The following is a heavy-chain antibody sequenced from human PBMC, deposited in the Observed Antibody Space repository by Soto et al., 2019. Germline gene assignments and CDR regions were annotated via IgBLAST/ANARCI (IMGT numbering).Heavy chain of an antibody. D-gene: IGHD3-10*01. CDR3: IGSFPF. CDR1: GFPFGNFL. J-gene: IGHJ4*02. V-gene: IGHV3-49*03. Sequence: EVYLVESGGGLVEPGRSLRLSCTASGFPFGNFLMSWFRQAPGKGMEWVGFIRSQPYGGTAEYAASVRGRFTISREDSKGIAYLQMNSLQTEDSGVYYCIGSFPFWGQGTLVTVSS. CDR2: IRSQPYGGTA.